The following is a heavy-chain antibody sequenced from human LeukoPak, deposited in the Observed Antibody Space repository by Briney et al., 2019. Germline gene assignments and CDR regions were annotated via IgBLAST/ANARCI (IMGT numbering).Heavy chain of an antibody. Sequence: GGSLRLSCAASGFTFSDYYMSWIRQAPGKGLEWVSYISSSGSTVYYADSVKGRFTISRDNAKNSLYLQMNSLRAEDTAVYYCARDSRDGGYVDYFFYYYYGMDVWGQGTTVTVSS. D-gene: IGHD5-12*01. CDR1: GFTFSDYY. CDR3: ARDSRDGGYVDYFFYYYYGMDV. V-gene: IGHV3-11*01. J-gene: IGHJ6*02. CDR2: ISSSGSTV.